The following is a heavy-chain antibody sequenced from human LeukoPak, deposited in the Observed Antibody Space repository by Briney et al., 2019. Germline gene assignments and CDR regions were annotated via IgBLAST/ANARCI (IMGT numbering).Heavy chain of an antibody. CDR1: GLTFSTYW. V-gene: IGHV3-7*04. J-gene: IGHJ4*02. Sequence: GGSLRLSCAASGLTFSTYWMSCVRQAPGKGLEWVANIKEDGSGKYYVDSVRGRFTISRDNAKNSLYLQMNSLRVDDTAVYYCSRAEDYWGQGALVTVSS. CDR2: IKEDGSGK. CDR3: SRAEDY.